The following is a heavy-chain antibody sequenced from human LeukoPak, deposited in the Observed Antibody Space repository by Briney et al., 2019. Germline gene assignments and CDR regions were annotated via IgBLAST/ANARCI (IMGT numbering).Heavy chain of an antibody. Sequence: ASVKVSCKASGYTFTGYYMHWVRQAPGQGLEWMGWINPNSGGTNYAQKFQGRVTMTRDTSISTAYMELSRLRSDDTAVYYCARPRSPKQKYYFDYWGQGTLVTVSS. V-gene: IGHV1-2*02. CDR2: INPNSGGT. CDR1: GYTFTGYY. CDR3: ARPRSPKQKYYFDY. D-gene: IGHD1/OR15-1a*01. J-gene: IGHJ4*02.